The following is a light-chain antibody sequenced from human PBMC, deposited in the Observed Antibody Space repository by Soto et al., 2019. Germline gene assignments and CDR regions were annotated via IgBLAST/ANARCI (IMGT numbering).Light chain of an antibody. CDR1: KLGNKY. CDR3: QAWDTSTPVI. V-gene: IGLV3-1*01. Sequence: SYELTQPPSVSVSPGQTATITCSGDKLGNKYVCWYQQTSGQSPVLVIYQDKKRPSGIPDRFSGSNSGNTATLTISGTQAMDEADYYCQAWDTSTPVIFGGGTKLTVL. CDR2: QDK. J-gene: IGLJ2*01.